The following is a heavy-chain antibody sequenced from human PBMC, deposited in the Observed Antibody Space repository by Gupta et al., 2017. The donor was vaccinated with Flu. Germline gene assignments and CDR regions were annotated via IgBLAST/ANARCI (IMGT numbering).Heavy chain of an antibody. CDR1: GSTFSRFT. CDR2: IIPIFGTA. V-gene: IGHV1-69*06. CDR3: ASCSGVICYHLYFNN. J-gene: IGHJ4*02. D-gene: IGHD2-15*01. Sequence: QVQLVQSGAEMKKPGSSVKVSCKASGSTFSRFTISWVRQAPGQGLEWMGGIIPIFGTAKYAQKFQGRVTITADKSTSTAYMELSSLKSEDTAVYYCASCSGVICYHLYFNNWGQGTLVTVSS.